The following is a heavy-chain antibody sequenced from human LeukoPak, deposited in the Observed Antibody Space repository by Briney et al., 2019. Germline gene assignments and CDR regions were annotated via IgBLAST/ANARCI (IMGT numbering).Heavy chain of an antibody. CDR2: INWNGGST. D-gene: IGHD6-19*01. CDR1: GFTFEDYG. J-gene: IGHJ4*02. V-gene: IGHV3-20*04. CDR3: ASTGYSSGWTGLFGY. Sequence: GGSLRLSCAASGFTFEDYGMTWVRQAPGKGLEWVSGINWNGGSTGYADSVKGRFTISRDNAKNSLYLQMNSLRAEDTAVYYCASTGYSSGWTGLFGYWGQGTLVTVSS.